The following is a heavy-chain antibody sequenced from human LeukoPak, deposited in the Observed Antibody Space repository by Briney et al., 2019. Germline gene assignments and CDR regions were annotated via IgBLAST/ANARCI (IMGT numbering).Heavy chain of an antibody. D-gene: IGHD2-2*01. V-gene: IGHV1-2*02. CDR1: GYTFTGYY. CDR3: ARDVGGYCSSTSCYTQGGWFDP. Sequence: ASVKVSCKASGYTFTGYYMHWVRQAPGQGLEWMGWINPNSGGTNYAQKSQGRVTMTRDTSISTAYMELSRLRSDDTAVYYCARDVGGYCSSTSCYTQGGWFDPWGQGTLVTVSS. CDR2: INPNSGGT. J-gene: IGHJ5*02.